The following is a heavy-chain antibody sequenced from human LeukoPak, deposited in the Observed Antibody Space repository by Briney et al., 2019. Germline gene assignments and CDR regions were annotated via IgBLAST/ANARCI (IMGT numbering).Heavy chain of an antibody. D-gene: IGHD5-18*01. CDR2: ISSSGDTI. CDR1: GFTFSSYE. J-gene: IGHJ4*02. CDR3: ARDGGTRLKYSYGYGDY. Sequence: GGSLRLSCAASGFTFSSYEMNWVRQAPGKGLEWVSYISSSGDTIHYADSVKGRFTISRDNAKNSLYLQMNSLRAEDTAVYYCARDGGTRLKYSYGYGDYWGQGTLVTVSS. V-gene: IGHV3-48*03.